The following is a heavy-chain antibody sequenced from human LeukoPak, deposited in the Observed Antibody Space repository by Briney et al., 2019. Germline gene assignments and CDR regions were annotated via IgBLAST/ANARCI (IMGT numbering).Heavy chain of an antibody. J-gene: IGHJ3*02. V-gene: IGHV3-53*01. D-gene: IGHD5-24*01. CDR2: IYSGGST. CDR3: ARGRGVAGAFDI. Sequence: PGGSLRLSCAASGFTVSSKDMSWVRQAPGKGLEWVAVIYSGGSTYYTDSVKDRFTISRDNSKNTLFLQMNSLKAEDTAVYYCARGRGVAGAFDIWGQGTMVIVSS. CDR1: GFTVSSKD.